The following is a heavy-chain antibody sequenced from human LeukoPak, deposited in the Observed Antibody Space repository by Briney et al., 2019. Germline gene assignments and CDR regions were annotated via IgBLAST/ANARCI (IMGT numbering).Heavy chain of an antibody. Sequence: PGGSLRLSCAASRFTFSIYSMNWVRKAPGKGLEWFSSISSSSVHIYYADSLKGRFTISRDNAKNSLYLQMNSLRAEDTAVYYCAAIRPPYYLDYWGQGTLVTVSS. CDR2: ISSSSVHI. J-gene: IGHJ4*02. D-gene: IGHD2-21*01. CDR3: AAIRPPYYLDY. CDR1: RFTFSIYS. V-gene: IGHV3-21*01.